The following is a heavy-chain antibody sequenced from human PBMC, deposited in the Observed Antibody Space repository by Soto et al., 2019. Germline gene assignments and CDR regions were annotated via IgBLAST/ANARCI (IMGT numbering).Heavy chain of an antibody. Sequence: ASVKVSGTASGYTFTIYGISCVLQSPLQWLDWMGCISAYNGNTNYAQKLQGRVTMTTDTSTSTAYMELRSLRSDDTAVYYCAREEVGCSSTSCPTLPYYYYYGMDVWGQGTTVTVSS. CDR3: AREEVGCSSTSCPTLPYYYYYGMDV. CDR2: ISAYNGNT. CDR1: GYTFTIYG. J-gene: IGHJ6*02. V-gene: IGHV1-18*01. D-gene: IGHD2-2*01.